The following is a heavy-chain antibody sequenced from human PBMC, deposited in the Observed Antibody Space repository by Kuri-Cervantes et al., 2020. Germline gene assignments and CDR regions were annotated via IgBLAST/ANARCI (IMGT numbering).Heavy chain of an antibody. D-gene: IGHD6-19*01. V-gene: IGHV3-23*01. CDR1: GFSLSSGA. CDR3: ASAMPSSGSDY. Sequence: GGSLRLSCAASGFSLSSGAMSWVRQAPGKGLEWVSTIGPGGTDTYYPDSVKGRFTISRDNAKNSLYLQMNSLRAEDTAIYYCASAMPSSGSDYWGQGTLVTVSS. CDR2: IGPGGTDT. J-gene: IGHJ4*02.